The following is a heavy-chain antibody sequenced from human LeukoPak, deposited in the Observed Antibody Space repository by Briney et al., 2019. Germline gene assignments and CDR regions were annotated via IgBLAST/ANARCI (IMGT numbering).Heavy chain of an antibody. V-gene: IGHV3-74*01. CDR1: GFTFSTSW. Sequence: GGSLRLSCAASGFTFSTSWMHWVRQAPGKGLGWVSRINTDGSSTSYADSVKGRFTISRDNAKNTLYLQMNSLRAEDTAVYYCARRGSSWYGPSGDLVDYWGQGTLVTVSS. D-gene: IGHD6-13*01. CDR3: ARRGSSWYGPSGDLVDY. CDR2: INTDGSST. J-gene: IGHJ4*02.